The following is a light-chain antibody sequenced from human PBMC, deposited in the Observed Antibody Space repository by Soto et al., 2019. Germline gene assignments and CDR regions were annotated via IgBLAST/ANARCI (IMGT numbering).Light chain of an antibody. V-gene: IGKV2-28*01. CDR1: QTLLHSNGYNY. J-gene: IGKJ2*01. CDR2: LGS. CDR3: MQGLRPMYT. Sequence: IAMTQSPLSLPVTPREPASISCRSSQTLLHSNGYNYLDWYLQKPGQSPQLLIYLGSNRGSGVPDRFSGSGSGTDFTLKINRVEAEDVGVFYCMQGLRPMYTFGQGTKLEIK.